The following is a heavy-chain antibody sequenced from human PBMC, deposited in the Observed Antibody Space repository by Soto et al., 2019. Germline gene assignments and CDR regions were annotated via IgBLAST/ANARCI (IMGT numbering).Heavy chain of an antibody. Sequence: TLSLTCTVSGGSISSYYWSWIRQPPGKGLEWIGYIYYSGSTNYNPSLKSRVTISVDTSKNQFSLKLSSVTAADTAVYYCARGVDCYYYYMDVWGKGTTVTVSS. V-gene: IGHV4-59*01. CDR1: GGSISSYY. CDR3: ARGVDCYYYYMDV. CDR2: IYYSGST. J-gene: IGHJ6*03.